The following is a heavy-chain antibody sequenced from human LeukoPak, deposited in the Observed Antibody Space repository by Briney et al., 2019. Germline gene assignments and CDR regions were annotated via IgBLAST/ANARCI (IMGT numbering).Heavy chain of an antibody. J-gene: IGHJ4*02. D-gene: IGHD7-27*01. CDR3: ARDPTWGSD. Sequence: GGSLRLSCAASGFTFSSYSMNWVRQAPGKGLEWVSSISYSSSYIHYADSLKGRFTISRDNAKNSLYLQMNSLRAEDTAVYYCARDPTWGSDWGQGTLVTVSS. CDR1: GFTFSSYS. V-gene: IGHV3-21*01. CDR2: ISYSSSYI.